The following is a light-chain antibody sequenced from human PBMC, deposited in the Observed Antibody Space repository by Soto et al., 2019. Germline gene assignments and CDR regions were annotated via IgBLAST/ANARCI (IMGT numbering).Light chain of an antibody. CDR3: AVWDDRLSGPHWE. V-gene: IGLV1-47*01. CDR1: SSNVGSNY. Sequence: QSVLTQPSSASGTPGQRVTISCSGSSSNVGSNYVYWYQQLPGTAPKLLIYRDDQRPSGVPDRFSGSKSATSASLAINGLRSEDEADYFCAVWDDRLSGPHWEFGGGTKLTVL. CDR2: RDD. J-gene: IGLJ3*02.